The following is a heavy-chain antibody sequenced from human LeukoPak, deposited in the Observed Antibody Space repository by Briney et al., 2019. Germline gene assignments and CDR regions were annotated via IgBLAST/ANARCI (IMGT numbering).Heavy chain of an antibody. CDR1: GFTFYDYA. J-gene: IGHJ4*02. Sequence: GGSLRLSCAASGFTFYDYAMHWVRHATRKGLEWGSGISWNSGSIDYADSVKGRFTISTDNAKNSLYLQMNSLRAEDTALYYCAKDTTPDGALFVYWCQGTLVTVSS. D-gene: IGHD5-24*01. CDR3: AKDTTPDGALFVY. V-gene: IGHV3-9*01. CDR2: ISWNSGSI.